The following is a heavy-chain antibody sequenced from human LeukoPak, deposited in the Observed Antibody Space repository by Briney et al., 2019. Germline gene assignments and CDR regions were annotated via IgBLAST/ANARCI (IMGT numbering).Heavy chain of an antibody. D-gene: IGHD1-26*01. CDR2: INWNGGST. CDR3: ARAPHYSGSPPFDY. CDR1: GFTFDDYG. Sequence: GGSLRLSCAASGFTFDDYGMSWVRQAPGKGLEWVSGINWNGGSTGYADSVKGRFTISRDNAKNSLYLQMNSLRAEDTALYHCARAPHYSGSPPFDYWGQGTLVTVSS. J-gene: IGHJ4*02. V-gene: IGHV3-20*01.